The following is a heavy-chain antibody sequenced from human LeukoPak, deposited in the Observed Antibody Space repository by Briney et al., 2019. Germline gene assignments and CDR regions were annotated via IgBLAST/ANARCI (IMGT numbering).Heavy chain of an antibody. D-gene: IGHD3-10*01. CDR2: IDWDDDK. Sequence: SGPTLVNPTQTLTLTCTFSGFSLSTSGMCVSWIRQPPGKALEWLALIDWDDDKYYSISLKTRLTISKDTSKNQVVLTMTNMDPVDTATYYCARSQLRVRGGRGGRDFDYWGQGTLVTVSS. CDR1: GFSLSTSGMC. CDR3: ARSQLRVRGGRGGRDFDY. J-gene: IGHJ4*02. V-gene: IGHV2-70*01.